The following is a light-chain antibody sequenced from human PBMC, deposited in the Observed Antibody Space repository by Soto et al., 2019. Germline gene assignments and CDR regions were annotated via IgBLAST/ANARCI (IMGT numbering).Light chain of an antibody. V-gene: IGLV7-43*01. CDR2: RTS. CDR3: LPYYGGAQPWV. J-gene: IGLJ3*02. Sequence: QAVVTQEPSLTVSPGGTVTLTCASSTGAVTSGYYPNWFQQKPGQAPRTLIYRTSNKHSWTPARFSGSLLGGKAALTLSGVPPEDGPDYDYLPYYGGAQPWVLGGGTKLTV. CDR1: TGAVTSGYY.